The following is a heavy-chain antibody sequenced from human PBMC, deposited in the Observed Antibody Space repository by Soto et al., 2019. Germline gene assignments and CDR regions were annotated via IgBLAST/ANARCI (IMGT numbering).Heavy chain of an antibody. Sequence: PGGSLRLSCAASGFTFSSYEMNWVRQAPGKGLEWVSYISSSGSTIYYADSVKGRFTISRDNAKNSLYLQMNSLRAEDTAVYYCARVAWLVQSGPALDYWGQGTLVTVSS. J-gene: IGHJ4*02. CDR1: GFTFSSYE. CDR3: ARVAWLVQSGPALDY. D-gene: IGHD6-19*01. V-gene: IGHV3-48*03. CDR2: ISSSGSTI.